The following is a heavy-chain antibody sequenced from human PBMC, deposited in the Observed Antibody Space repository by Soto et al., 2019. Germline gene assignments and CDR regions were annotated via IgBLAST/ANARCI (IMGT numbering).Heavy chain of an antibody. V-gene: IGHV3-21*01. D-gene: IGHD6-13*01. CDR1: GFTFSSYS. Sequence: SLRLSCAASGFTFSSYSMNWVRQAPVKGLEWVSSISSSSSYIYHADSVKGRFTISRDNAKNSLYLQMNSLRAEDTAVYYCARDIAAAELYNWFDPWGQGTLVTVSS. J-gene: IGHJ5*02. CDR2: ISSSSSYI. CDR3: ARDIAAAELYNWFDP.